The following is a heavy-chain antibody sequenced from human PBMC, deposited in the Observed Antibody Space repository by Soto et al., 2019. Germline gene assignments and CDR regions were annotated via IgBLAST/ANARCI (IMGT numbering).Heavy chain of an antibody. CDR3: ARGIPRGAPDKYYLDS. CDR1: GGSFSGYY. V-gene: IGHV4-34*01. D-gene: IGHD2-21*01. CDR2: INHTGST. J-gene: IGHJ4*02. Sequence: SETLSLTCAVYGGSFSGYYWTWIRQPPGKGLEWIGEINHTGSTDYNPSLKSRVTISVDTSKNQFSLKLSSVTAADTAVYYCARGIPRGAPDKYYLDSWGQGALVTVSS.